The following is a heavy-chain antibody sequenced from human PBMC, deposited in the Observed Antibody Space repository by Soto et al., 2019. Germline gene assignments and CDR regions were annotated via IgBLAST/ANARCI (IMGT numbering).Heavy chain of an antibody. J-gene: IGHJ4*02. D-gene: IGHD5-12*01. CDR2: IYYSGST. CDR3: ARGSGYSGYDYTDYFDY. V-gene: IGHV4-59*01. Sequence: QVQLQESGPGLVKPSETLSLTCTVSGGSISSYYWSWIRQPPGKGLEWIGYIYYSGSTNYNPSLKSRVTISVDTSKNQFSLKLSSVTAADTAVYYCARGSGYSGYDYTDYFDYWGQGTLVTVSS. CDR1: GGSISSYY.